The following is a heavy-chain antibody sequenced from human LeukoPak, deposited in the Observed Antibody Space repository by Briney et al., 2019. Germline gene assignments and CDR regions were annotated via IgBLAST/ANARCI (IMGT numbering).Heavy chain of an antibody. CDR2: INHSGST. J-gene: IGHJ6*02. V-gene: IGHV4-34*01. CDR1: GGSFSGYY. CDR3: ASQYYYYGMDV. Sequence: PSETLSLTCAVYGGSFSGYYWSWIRQPPGKGLEWIGEINHSGSTNYNPSLKGRVTISVDTSKNQFSLKLSSVTAADTAVYYCASQYYYYGMDVWGQGTTVTVSS.